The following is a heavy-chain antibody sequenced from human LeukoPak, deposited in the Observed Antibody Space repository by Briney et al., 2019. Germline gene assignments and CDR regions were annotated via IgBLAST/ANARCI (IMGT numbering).Heavy chain of an antibody. Sequence: GASVKVSCMASVYTITSYYMHWVRQAPRPGLEWMGIIHRLGGSTSSVQKFQGSVTLSRDTSTCTDYMELSSLRSEDTAVYYCVVTFEELLYFDYWGQGTLVTVSS. CDR1: VYTITSYY. D-gene: IGHD3-10*01. J-gene: IGHJ4*02. CDR3: VVTFEELLYFDY. CDR2: IHRLGGST. V-gene: IGHV1-46*01.